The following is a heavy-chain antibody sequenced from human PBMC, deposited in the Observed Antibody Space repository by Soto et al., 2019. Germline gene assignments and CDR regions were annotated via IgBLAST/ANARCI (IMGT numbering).Heavy chain of an antibody. CDR3: ARNYYDSSGYYYTYGPPDNWFDP. Sequence: QLQLQESGSGLVKPSQTLSLTCAVSGGSISSGGYSWSWIRQPPGKGLEWIGYIYHSGSTYYNPSLKSRVTTSVDRSKNQFSLKLSSVTAADTAVYYCARNYYDSSGYYYTYGPPDNWFDPWGQGTLVTVSA. J-gene: IGHJ5*02. D-gene: IGHD3-22*01. CDR1: GGSISSGGYS. V-gene: IGHV4-30-2*01. CDR2: IYHSGST.